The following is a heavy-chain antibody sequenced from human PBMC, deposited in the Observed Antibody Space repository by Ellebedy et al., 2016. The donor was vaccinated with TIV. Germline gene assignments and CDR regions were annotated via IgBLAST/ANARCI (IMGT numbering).Heavy chain of an antibody. CDR2: IYSSGRA. CDR1: GGSVSSANYY. CDR3: GRLVAASHADS. Sequence: MPSETLSLTCTVSGGSVSSANYYWTWFRQPPGKGLEWIGYIYSSGRADYKHSLKSRMAISVDTSRNQISLKLTSVTAADTAVYYCGRLVAASHADSWGQGTLVTVSS. J-gene: IGHJ5*01. D-gene: IGHD5-12*01. V-gene: IGHV4-61*01.